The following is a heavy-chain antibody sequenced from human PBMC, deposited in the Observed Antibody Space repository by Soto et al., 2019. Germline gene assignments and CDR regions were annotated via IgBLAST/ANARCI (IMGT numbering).Heavy chain of an antibody. CDR1: GGTFSSYA. Sequence: QVQLVQSGAEVKKPGSSVKVSCKASGGTFSSYAISWVRQAPGQGLEWMGGIIPIFGTANYAQKFQGRVTITADESTSTAYMELSSLRSEDTAVYYCAAPPTYSVSHKVAFDIWGQGTMVTVSS. V-gene: IGHV1-69*01. D-gene: IGHD1-26*01. CDR2: IIPIFGTA. J-gene: IGHJ3*02. CDR3: AAPPTYSVSHKVAFDI.